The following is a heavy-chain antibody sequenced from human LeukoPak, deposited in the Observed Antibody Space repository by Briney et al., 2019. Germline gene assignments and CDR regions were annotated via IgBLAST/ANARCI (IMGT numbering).Heavy chain of an antibody. CDR2: IRGKANSYAT. D-gene: IGHD3-22*01. CDR1: GFTFSGSA. CDR3: TRHSPSYYYDSSGYYRIAEYFQH. J-gene: IGHJ1*01. Sequence: GGSLRLSCAASGFTFSGSAMHWVRQASGKGLEWVGRIRGKANSYATAYAASVKGRFAISRDDSKNTAYLQMNSLKTEDTAVYYCTRHSPSYYYDSSGYYRIAEYFQHWGQGTLVTVSS. V-gene: IGHV3-73*01.